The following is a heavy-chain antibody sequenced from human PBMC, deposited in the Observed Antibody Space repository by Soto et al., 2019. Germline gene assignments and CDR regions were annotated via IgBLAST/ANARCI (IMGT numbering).Heavy chain of an antibody. J-gene: IGHJ6*02. CDR2: INHSGST. D-gene: IGHD3-3*01. CDR3: ARAPRDYDFWSGYRPLPYYYGMDV. V-gene: IGHV4-34*01. Sequence: SETLSLTCAVYGGSFSGYYWSWIRQPPGKGLEWIGEINHSGSTNYNPSLKSRVTISVDTSKNQFSLKLSSVTAADTAVYYCARAPRDYDFWSGYRPLPYYYGMDVWGQGTTVT. CDR1: GGSFSGYY.